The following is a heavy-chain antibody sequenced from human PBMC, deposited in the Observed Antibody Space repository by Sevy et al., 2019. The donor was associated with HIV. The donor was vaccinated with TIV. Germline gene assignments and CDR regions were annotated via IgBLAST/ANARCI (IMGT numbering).Heavy chain of an antibody. Sequence: GASVKVSCKASGYTFTNYHITWVRQAPGQGLEWMGWITPNNGNTEYVQRLQGRVTMTTDTSTSTAYMELRNLKSDDTAVYYCARAPSGSQGPGQYFHHWGQGTLVTVSS. J-gene: IGHJ1*01. CDR1: GYTFTNYH. CDR2: ITPNNGNT. CDR3: ARAPSGSQGPGQYFHH. V-gene: IGHV1-18*01. D-gene: IGHD1-26*01.